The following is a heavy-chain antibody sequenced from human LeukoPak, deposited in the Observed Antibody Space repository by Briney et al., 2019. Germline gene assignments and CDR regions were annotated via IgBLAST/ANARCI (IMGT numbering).Heavy chain of an antibody. CDR2: IYWNDEK. CDR3: AHRDSDYDTVTQYYKSDTFDI. V-gene: IGHV2-5*01. D-gene: IGHD3-9*01. Sequence: MASGPTLVNPTQTLTLTCTFSGFSLTTHGVGVGWIRQPSGKALEWLALIYWNDEKRYSPSLKTRLTITKDTSRDQVVLTMTNMDPVDTAAYFCAHRDSDYDTVTQYYKSDTFDIWGQGTMVTVSS. CDR1: GFSLTTHGVG. J-gene: IGHJ3*02.